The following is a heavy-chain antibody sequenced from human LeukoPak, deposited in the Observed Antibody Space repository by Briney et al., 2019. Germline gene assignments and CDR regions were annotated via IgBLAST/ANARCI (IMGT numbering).Heavy chain of an antibody. D-gene: IGHD3-22*01. CDR2: ISGSGGST. CDR3: AKILRGGYQGYYGMDV. V-gene: IGHV3-23*01. CDR1: GFTFSSYA. J-gene: IGHJ6*02. Sequence: GGSLRLSCAASGFTFSSYAMSWVRQAPGKGLEWVSAISGSGGSTYYADSVKGRFTISRDNSKNTLYLQMNSLRAEDTAVYYCAKILRGGYQGYYGMDVWGQGTTVTVSS.